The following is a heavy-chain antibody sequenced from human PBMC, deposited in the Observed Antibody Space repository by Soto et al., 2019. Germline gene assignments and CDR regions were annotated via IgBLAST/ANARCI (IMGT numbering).Heavy chain of an antibody. V-gene: IGHV6-1*01. CDR1: GDSVSSNSAA. D-gene: IGHD1-26*01. CDR2: TYYRSKWYN. J-gene: IGHJ6*02. CDR3: ARVLEGATQVRASGMDV. Sequence: PSQTLSLTCALSGDSVSSNSAAWNWIRQSPSRGLEWLGRTYYRSKWYNDYAVSVKSRITINPDTSKNQFSLQLNSVTPEDTAVYYCARVLEGATQVRASGMDVWGQGTTVTVSS.